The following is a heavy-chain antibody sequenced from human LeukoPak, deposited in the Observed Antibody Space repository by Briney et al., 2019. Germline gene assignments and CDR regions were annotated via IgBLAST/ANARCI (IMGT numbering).Heavy chain of an antibody. V-gene: IGHV3-9*01. CDR2: ISWNSVSI. CDR1: GFTYDDYA. D-gene: IGHD5-12*01. Sequence: PGGSLRLSCAAAGFTYDDYAMPWVRQAPGKGLEWVSGISWNSVSIGYADSVKGRFTISRDNAKNSLYLQMNSLRAEDTALYYCTKAGGIYEYYFDYWGQGTLVTVSS. CDR3: TKAGGIYEYYFDY. J-gene: IGHJ4*02.